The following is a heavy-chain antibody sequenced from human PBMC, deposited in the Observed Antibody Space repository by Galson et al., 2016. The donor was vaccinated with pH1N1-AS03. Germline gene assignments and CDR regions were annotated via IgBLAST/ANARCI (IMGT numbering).Heavy chain of an antibody. CDR1: GFPFNIYS. CDR3: ARSVQYSFDY. V-gene: IGHV3-48*02. D-gene: IGHD5/OR15-5a*01. J-gene: IGHJ4*02. Sequence: SLRLSCAASGFPFNIYSMNWVRQAPGKGLEWISYMTSDMKTIKYADSVRGRFTISRDNVRNSLYLQMSSLRDEDTAIYYRARSVQYSFDYWGQGILVTVSS. CDR2: MTSDMKTI.